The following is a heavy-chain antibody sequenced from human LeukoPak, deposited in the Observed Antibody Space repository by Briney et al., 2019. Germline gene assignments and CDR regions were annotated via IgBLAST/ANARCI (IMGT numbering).Heavy chain of an antibody. CDR1: GFTFSNYG. CDR3: TKSYIYGFDY. Sequence: GGSLRLSCAASGFTFSNYGMHWVRQAPGKGLEWVAFIHYDGRDKYYADSVKGRFTISRDNSKNTLHLQMSSLSPEDMAVYYCTKSYIYGFDYWGQGTLVTVSS. CDR2: IHYDGRDK. D-gene: IGHD5-18*01. V-gene: IGHV3-30*02. J-gene: IGHJ4*02.